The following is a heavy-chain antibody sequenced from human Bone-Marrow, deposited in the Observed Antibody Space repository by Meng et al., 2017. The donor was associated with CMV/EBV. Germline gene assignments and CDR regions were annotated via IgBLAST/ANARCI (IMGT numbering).Heavy chain of an antibody. CDR1: GYTFTSYD. CDR3: ATFLFGVVKSTLYYYYGMDV. J-gene: IGHJ6*02. CDR2: MNPNSGNT. Sequence: ASVKVSCKTSGYTFTSYDIHWVRQATGQGLEWMGWMNPNSGNTGYAQKFQGRVTMTRNTSISTAYMELSSLRSEDTAVYYCATFLFGVVKSTLYYYYGMDVWGQGNTVNVAS. D-gene: IGHD3-3*01. V-gene: IGHV1-8*01.